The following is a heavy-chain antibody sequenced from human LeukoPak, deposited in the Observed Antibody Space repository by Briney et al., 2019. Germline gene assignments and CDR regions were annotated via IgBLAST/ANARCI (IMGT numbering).Heavy chain of an antibody. CDR2: IIPIFGTA. CDR1: GGTFSSYA. CDR3: ARCPSYDSSGYTYYYYYMDV. D-gene: IGHD3-22*01. Sequence: SVKVSCKASGGTFSSYAISWVRQAPGQGLEWMGGIIPIFGTANYAQKFQGRVTITTDESTSTAYMELSSLRSEDTAVYYCARCPSYDSSGYTYYYYYMDVWGKGTTVTVSS. V-gene: IGHV1-69*05. J-gene: IGHJ6*03.